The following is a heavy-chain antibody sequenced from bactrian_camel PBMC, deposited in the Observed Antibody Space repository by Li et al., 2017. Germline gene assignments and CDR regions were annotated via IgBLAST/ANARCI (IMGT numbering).Heavy chain of an antibody. CDR3: AAKRSQTSLYCNTGRMVGSYAY. V-gene: IGHV3S6*01. CDR2: IYRPGGNT. Sequence: HVQLVESGGGAVQAGGSLTLSCEASGDTLSSFSLAWFRQATGKEREWIASIYRPGGNTFAADSVKGRFTISQDNAKNVMSLEMNDLKAEDTGMYYCAAKRSQTSLYCNTGRMVGSYAYWGQGTQVTVS. CDR1: GDTLSSFS. J-gene: IGHJ4*01. D-gene: IGHD1*01.